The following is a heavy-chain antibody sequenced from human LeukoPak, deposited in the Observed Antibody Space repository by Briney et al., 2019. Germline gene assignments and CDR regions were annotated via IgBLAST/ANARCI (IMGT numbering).Heavy chain of an antibody. CDR2: FTLEDGDT. CDR3: VAANPGGLADY. J-gene: IGHJ4*02. CDR1: GYSFTELS. D-gene: IGHD1-26*01. Sequence: ASVKVCFKVSGYSFTELSMHWVRQGPGKGPEWMGGFTLEDGDTIYARKFQGRVTMTEDASTDTAYMDLSSLRSEDTAVYFCVAANPGGLADYWGQGTLVTVSS. V-gene: IGHV1-24*01.